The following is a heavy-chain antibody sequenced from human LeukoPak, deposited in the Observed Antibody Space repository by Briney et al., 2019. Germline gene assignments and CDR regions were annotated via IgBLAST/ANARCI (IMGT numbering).Heavy chain of an antibody. D-gene: IGHD1-1*01. V-gene: IGHV3-15*01. CDR1: GFTFSNAW. CDR2: IKSKADGGIT. Sequence: GGSLRLSCAVSGFTFSNAWMTWVRQAPGKGLEWVGHIKSKADGGITDYAAFVKGRFTISRDDSRNTLYLQMNSLRTDDTAVYYCTTDRDGYNSGFFYWGQGTLVTVSS. J-gene: IGHJ4*02. CDR3: TTDRDGYNSGFFY.